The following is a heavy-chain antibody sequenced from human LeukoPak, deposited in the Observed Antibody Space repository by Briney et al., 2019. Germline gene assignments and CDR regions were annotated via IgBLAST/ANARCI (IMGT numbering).Heavy chain of an antibody. Sequence: PGGSLRLSCAASGFTFSNYGMSWVRQAPGRGLEWVSSISGRGDSTYYADSVKGRFTISRDNSKNTLYLQMNSLRAEDTAVYYCAPAGAAAGRVYFDYWGQGTLVTVSS. CDR3: APAGAAAGRVYFDY. D-gene: IGHD6-13*01. V-gene: IGHV3-23*01. CDR2: ISGRGDST. CDR1: GFTFSNYG. J-gene: IGHJ4*02.